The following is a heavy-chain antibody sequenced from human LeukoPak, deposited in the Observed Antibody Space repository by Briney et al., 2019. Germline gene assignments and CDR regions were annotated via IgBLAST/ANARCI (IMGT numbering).Heavy chain of an antibody. CDR1: GGSISSYY. D-gene: IGHD2-2*01. V-gene: IGHV4-59*01. Sequence: SETLSLTCTVSGGSISSYYWSWIRQPPGKGLEWIGYISYSGSTSYNPSLKSRVTISVDTSKNQFSLKLSSVTAADTAVYYCARLYCSSLSCYEDYWGQGTLVTVSS. CDR3: ARLYCSSLSCYEDY. J-gene: IGHJ4*02. CDR2: ISYSGST.